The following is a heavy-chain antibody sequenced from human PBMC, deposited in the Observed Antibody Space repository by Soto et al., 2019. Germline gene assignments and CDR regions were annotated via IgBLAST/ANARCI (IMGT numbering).Heavy chain of an antibody. V-gene: IGHV3-30*05. CDR3: AGWGTTGVVDV. J-gene: IGHJ1*01. D-gene: IGHD2-15*01. CDR1: GFTFRSYV. CDR2: TTYDGSDK. Sequence: QVQLVESGGGVVQPGTSLRVSCVGSGFTFRSYVIHWVRQAPGKGLEWVALTTYDGSDKYYGDSVRGRFTISRDNSRNTVELENDSLRLEGTALYYCAGWGTTGVVDVWGQGTLVSVSS.